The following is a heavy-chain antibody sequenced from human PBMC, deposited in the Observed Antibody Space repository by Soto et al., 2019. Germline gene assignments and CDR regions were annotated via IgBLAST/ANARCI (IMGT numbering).Heavy chain of an antibody. Sequence: PSETLSLTCPVSGGSISSGGYYWSWIRQHPGKGLEWIGYIYYSGSTYYNPSLKSRVTISVDTSKNQFSLKLSSVTAADTAVYYCARDRPGAAISPYWGQGTLVTVSS. J-gene: IGHJ4*02. V-gene: IGHV4-31*03. CDR1: GGSISSGGYY. D-gene: IGHD2-2*01. CDR2: IYYSGST. CDR3: ARDRPGAAISPY.